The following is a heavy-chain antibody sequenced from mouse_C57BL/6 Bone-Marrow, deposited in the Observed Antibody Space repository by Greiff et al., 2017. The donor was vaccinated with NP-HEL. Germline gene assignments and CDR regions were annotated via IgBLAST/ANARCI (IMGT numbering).Heavy chain of an antibody. D-gene: IGHD1-2*01. CDR3: ASPYGPWV. V-gene: IGHV5-12*01. CDR2: ISNGGGST. Sequence: EVMLVESGGGLVQPGGSLKLSCAASGFTFSDYYMYWVRQTPEKRLEWVAYISNGGGSTYYPDTVKGRFTISRDNAKNTLYLQMSRLKSEDTAMYYCASPYGPWVWGTGTTVTVSS. J-gene: IGHJ1*03. CDR1: GFTFSDYY.